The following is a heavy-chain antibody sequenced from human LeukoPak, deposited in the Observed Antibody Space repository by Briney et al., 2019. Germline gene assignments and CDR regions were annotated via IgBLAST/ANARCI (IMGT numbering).Heavy chain of an antibody. V-gene: IGHV4-34*01. CDR3: ANSGYYLPRYFDY. D-gene: IGHD3-22*01. CDR2: INHSGST. J-gene: IGHJ4*02. Sequence: SETLSLTCAVYGGSFSGYYCSWIRQPPGKGLEWIGEINHSGSTNYNPSLKSRVTISVDTSKNQFSLKLSSVTAADTAVYYCANSGYYLPRYFDYWGQGTLVTVSS. CDR1: GGSFSGYY.